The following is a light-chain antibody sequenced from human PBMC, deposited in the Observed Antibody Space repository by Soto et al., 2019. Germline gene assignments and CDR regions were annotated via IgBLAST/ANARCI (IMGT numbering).Light chain of an antibody. CDR3: SSYTSSSTLGV. CDR2: EVS. Sequence: QSALTQPASVSGSPGQSITISCTGTSSEVGGYNYVSWYQQHPGKAPKLMIYEVSNRPSGVSNRFSGSKSGNTASLTISGLQAEDEADYYCSSYTSSSTLGVFGTGTKVTVL. J-gene: IGLJ1*01. V-gene: IGLV2-14*01. CDR1: SSEVGGYNY.